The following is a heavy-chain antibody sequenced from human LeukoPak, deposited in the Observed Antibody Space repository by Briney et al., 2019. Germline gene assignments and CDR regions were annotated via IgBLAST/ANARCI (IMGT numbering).Heavy chain of an antibody. Sequence: GGFLRLSCAASGFTFSNYAMSWVRQAPGKGLGWGSAITGSGGNTYYADSVKGRFTISRDNSKNTVFLQMNSLRAEDTAVYYCAKWGDYDVLTGYYVSDYWGQGTLVTVSS. D-gene: IGHD3-9*01. J-gene: IGHJ4*02. CDR2: ITGSGGNT. V-gene: IGHV3-23*01. CDR1: GFTFSNYA. CDR3: AKWGDYDVLTGYYVSDY.